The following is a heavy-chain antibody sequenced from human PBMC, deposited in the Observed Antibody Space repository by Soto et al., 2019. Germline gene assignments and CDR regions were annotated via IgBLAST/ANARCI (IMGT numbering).Heavy chain of an antibody. CDR1: GGTFSGSA. D-gene: IGHD3-16*01. V-gene: IGHV1-69*01. J-gene: IGHJ4*02. Sequence: QLVQSGSEVKKPGSSVKVSCQASGGTFSGSAVTWVRQGPGQGLEWMGEFVPLFGTTNYAQRFPGRLTITAEESTSTAYMELRTLRSDDTAVYYCATHGLGVSRPPYFDNWGQGTLVTVSS. CDR2: FVPLFGTT. CDR3: ATHGLGVSRPPYFDN.